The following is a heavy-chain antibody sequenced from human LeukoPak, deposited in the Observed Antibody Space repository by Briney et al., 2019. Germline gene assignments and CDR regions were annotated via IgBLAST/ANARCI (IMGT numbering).Heavy chain of an antibody. CDR3: EDVGITMIGGV. J-gene: IGHJ6*04. D-gene: IGHD3-10*02. CDR2: ISSSGSTI. Sequence: GGSLRLSCSASGFTFSSYEMNWGRQAPGKGLEWVSYISSSGSTIYYADSVEGRFTISRDNAKNYVDLQMNSLRPEGTAVYYCEDVGITMIGGVWGKGNTVTISS. V-gene: IGHV3-48*03. CDR1: GFTFSSYE.